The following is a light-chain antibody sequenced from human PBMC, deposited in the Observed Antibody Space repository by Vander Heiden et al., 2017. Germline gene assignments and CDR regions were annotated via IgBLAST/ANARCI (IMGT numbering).Light chain of an antibody. Sequence: QPVPTQPPSPSVAPAQPVVISCSGGSSNIGAGLDMHWCRHLPGTAPKLLIYGNFKRPSGVPDRFSGSKSGTSASLAVTGLQAEEEADYYCQSYDNSLKSVVFGGGTKLTVL. CDR2: GNF. V-gene: IGLV1-40*01. J-gene: IGLJ2*01. CDR3: QSYDNSLKSVV. CDR1: SSNIGAGLD.